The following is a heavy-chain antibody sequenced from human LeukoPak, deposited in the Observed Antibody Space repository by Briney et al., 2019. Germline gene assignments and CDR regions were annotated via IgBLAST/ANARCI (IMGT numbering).Heavy chain of an antibody. CDR2: ISWNSGSI. V-gene: IGHV3-9*01. J-gene: IGHJ4*02. CDR3: AKGGLHDYGARLDY. CDR1: GFTFDDYA. Sequence: GRSLRLSCAASGFTFDDYAMHWVRQAPGKGLEWVSGISWNSGSIGYADSVKGRFNISRDNAKNSLYLQMNSLRAEDTALYYCAKGGLHDYGARLDYWGQGTLVTVSS. D-gene: IGHD4-17*01.